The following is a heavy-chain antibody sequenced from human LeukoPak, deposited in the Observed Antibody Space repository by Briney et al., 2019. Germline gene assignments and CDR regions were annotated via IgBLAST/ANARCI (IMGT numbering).Heavy chain of an antibody. V-gene: IGHV3-23*01. CDR3: AREGLHDYGDLGCFDY. D-gene: IGHD4-17*01. CDR2: ISTGAGST. CDR1: GFTFTSYA. Sequence: PGGSLRLSCAASGFTFTSYAMSWVRQAPGKGLEWVSAISTGAGSTYYADSVKGRFTISRDNSKNTLYLQMNSLRAEDTAVYHCAREGLHDYGDLGCFDYWGQGTLVTVSS. J-gene: IGHJ4*02.